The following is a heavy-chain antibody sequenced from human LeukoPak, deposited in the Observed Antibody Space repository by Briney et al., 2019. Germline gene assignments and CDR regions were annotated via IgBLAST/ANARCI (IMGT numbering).Heavy chain of an antibody. CDR3: ARALSYCSGGSCYSWYFDY. CDR2: IIPIFGTA. J-gene: IGHJ4*02. V-gene: IGHV1-69*01. Sequence: SVKVSRKASGGTFSSYAISWVRQAPGQGLEWMGGIIPIFGTANYAQKFQGRVTITADESTSTAYMELSSLRSEDTAVYYCARALSYCSGGSCYSWYFDYWGQGTLVTVSS. D-gene: IGHD2-15*01. CDR1: GGTFSSYA.